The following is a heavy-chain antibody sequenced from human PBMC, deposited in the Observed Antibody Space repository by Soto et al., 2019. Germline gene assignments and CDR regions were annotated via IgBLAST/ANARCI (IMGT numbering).Heavy chain of an antibody. CDR1: GGSISSYY. J-gene: IGHJ4*02. V-gene: IGHV4-59*08. CDR3: ARYTERFGAVDS. CDR2: IYYSGST. D-gene: IGHD3-16*01. Sequence: QVQLQESGPGLVKPSETLSLTCTVSGGSISSYYWSWIRQPPGKGLEWIGYIYYSGSTNYNPSLKSRVTISVDTSKNQFSLKLSSVTAADTAVYYCARYTERFGAVDSWGQGTLVTVSS.